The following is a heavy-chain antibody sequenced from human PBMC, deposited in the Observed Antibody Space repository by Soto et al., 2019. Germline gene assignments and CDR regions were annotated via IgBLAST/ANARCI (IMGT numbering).Heavy chain of an antibody. J-gene: IGHJ6*02. V-gene: IGHV3-30*18. Sequence: GGLLRLSCAASGLTFSSYGMHWVSQAPGKGLEWVAVISYDGSNKYYADSVKGRFTISRDNSKNTLYLQMNSLRAEDTAGYYCEKAHLDIALYYIGTAVGGEGTTLAVS. D-gene: IGHD5-12*01. CDR3: EKAHLDIALYYIGTAV. CDR1: GLTFSSYG. CDR2: ISYDGSNK.